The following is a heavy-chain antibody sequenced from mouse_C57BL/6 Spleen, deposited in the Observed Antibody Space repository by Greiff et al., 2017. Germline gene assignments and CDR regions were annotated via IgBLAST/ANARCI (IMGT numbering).Heavy chain of an antibody. CDR1: GYTFTDYY. J-gene: IGHJ4*01. CDR2: IGPGSGST. Sequence: QVQLKQSGAELVKPGASVKISCKASGYTFTDYYINWVKQRPGQGLEWIGKIGPGSGSTYYNEKFKGKATLTADKASSTAYMQLSSLTSEDSAVYFCERRSSSITTVVAEGAMDYWGQGTSVTVSS. V-gene: IGHV1-77*01. CDR3: ERRSSSITTVVAEGAMDY. D-gene: IGHD1-1*01.